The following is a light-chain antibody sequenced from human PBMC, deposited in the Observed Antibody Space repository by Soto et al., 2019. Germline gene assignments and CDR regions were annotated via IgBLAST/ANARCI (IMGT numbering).Light chain of an antibody. CDR1: QSVTRDY. CDR3: QHYQYFHFSSTWT. J-gene: IGKJ1*01. Sequence: EIVLTQSPGTLSLSPGERATLSCRASQSVTRDYLAWYQQKPGQAPRLLIYAASSRATGIPDRFSGSGSGTDFTLTITRLEPEDFAVYYCQHYQYFHFSSTWTFGQGTKVDIK. CDR2: AAS. V-gene: IGKV3-20*01.